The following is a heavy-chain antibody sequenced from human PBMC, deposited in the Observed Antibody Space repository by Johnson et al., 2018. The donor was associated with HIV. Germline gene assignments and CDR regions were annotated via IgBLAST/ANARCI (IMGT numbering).Heavy chain of an antibody. D-gene: IGHD3-22*01. V-gene: IGHV3-30*19. CDR3: ARDRYYDSSGSHAFEI. CDR1: GFTFSSYG. J-gene: IGHJ3*02. Sequence: QEKLVESGGGVVQPGGSLRLSCAASGFTFSSYGMHWVRQAPGKGLEWVAVISYDGSNKYYADSVKGRFTISRDNSKNTLYLQMNSLRAEDTAVYYCARDRYYDSSGSHAFEIWGQGTMVTVSS. CDR2: ISYDGSNK.